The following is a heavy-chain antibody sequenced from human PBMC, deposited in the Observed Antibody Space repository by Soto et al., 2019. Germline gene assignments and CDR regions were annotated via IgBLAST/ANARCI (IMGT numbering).Heavy chain of an antibody. D-gene: IGHD6-19*01. CDR3: ARVLRGGSSGWYGTFDI. Sequence: SETLSLTCTVSGGSISSYYWSWIRQPPGKGLEWIGYIYYSGSTNYNPSLKSRVTISVDTSKNQFSQKLSSVTAADTAVYYCARVLRGGSSGWYGTFDIWGQGTMVTVSS. CDR2: IYYSGST. V-gene: IGHV4-59*01. CDR1: GGSISSYY. J-gene: IGHJ3*02.